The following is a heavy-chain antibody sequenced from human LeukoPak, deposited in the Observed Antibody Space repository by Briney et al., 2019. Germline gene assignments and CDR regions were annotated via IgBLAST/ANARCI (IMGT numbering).Heavy chain of an antibody. CDR2: IYTSGST. V-gene: IGHV4-61*02. Sequence: PSQTLSLTCGVSGGSISSGSYYWSWIRQPAGKGLEWIGRIYTSGSTNYNPSLKSRVTISVDTSKNQFSLKLSSVTAADTAVYYCAREGSSWSVGYWGQGTLVTVSS. CDR3: AREGSSWSVGY. J-gene: IGHJ4*02. CDR1: GGSISSGSYY. D-gene: IGHD6-13*01.